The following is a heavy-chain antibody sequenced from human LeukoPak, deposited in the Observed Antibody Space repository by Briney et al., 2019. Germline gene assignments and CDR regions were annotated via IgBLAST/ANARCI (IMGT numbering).Heavy chain of an antibody. CDR2: MNPNSGNT. V-gene: IGHV1-8*03. CDR1: GYTFTSYG. Sequence: ASVKVSCKASGYTFTSYGISWVRQAPGQGLEWMGWMNPNSGNTGYAQKFQGRVTITRNTSISTAYMELSSLRSEDTAVYYCARDLLTTVTTHKAYYYYYYYMDVWGKGTTVTISS. CDR3: ARDLLTTVTTHKAYYYYYYYMDV. D-gene: IGHD4-17*01. J-gene: IGHJ6*03.